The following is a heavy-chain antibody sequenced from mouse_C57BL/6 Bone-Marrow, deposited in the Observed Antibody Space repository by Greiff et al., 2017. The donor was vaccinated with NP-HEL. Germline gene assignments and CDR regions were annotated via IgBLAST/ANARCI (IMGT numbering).Heavy chain of an antibody. V-gene: IGHV5-4*01. CDR1: GFTFRSYA. J-gene: IGHJ2*01. CDR2: ISDGGSYT. Sequence: EVKVVESGGGLVKPGGSLKLSCAASGFTFRSYAMSWVRQTPEKRLEWVATISDGGSYTYYPDNVKGRFTISRDNAKNNLYLQMSHLKSEDTAMYYCARDYYYGSRGYWGQGTTLTVSS. CDR3: ARDYYYGSRGY. D-gene: IGHD1-1*01.